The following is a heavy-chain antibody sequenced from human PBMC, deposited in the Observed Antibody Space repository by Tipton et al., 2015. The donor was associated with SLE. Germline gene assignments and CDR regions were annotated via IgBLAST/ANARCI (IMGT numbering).Heavy chain of an antibody. Sequence: TLSLTCTVSGGSIDTTTYYWSWIRQPPGKGLEWIGYIYYSGSTNYNPSLKSRVTISVGTSKNQFSLKLSSVTAADTAVYYCARWGREGYYFDYWGQGTLVTVSS. CDR3: ARWGREGYYFDY. V-gene: IGHV4-61*05. CDR1: GGSIDTTTYY. J-gene: IGHJ4*02. D-gene: IGHD3-16*01. CDR2: IYYSGST.